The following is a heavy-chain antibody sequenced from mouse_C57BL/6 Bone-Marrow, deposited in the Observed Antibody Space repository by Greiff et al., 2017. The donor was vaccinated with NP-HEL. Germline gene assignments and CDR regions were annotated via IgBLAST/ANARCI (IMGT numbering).Heavy chain of an antibody. J-gene: IGHJ3*01. CDR2: ISSGGSYT. Sequence: EVKVVESGGDLVKPGGSLKLSCAASGFTFSSYGMSWVRQTPDKRLEWVATISSGGSYTSYPDSVKGRFTISRDNAKNNLYLQMSSLKSEDTAMYYCASPYDYDVAWFAYWGQGTLVTVSA. D-gene: IGHD2-4*01. CDR3: ASPYDYDVAWFAY. V-gene: IGHV5-6*01. CDR1: GFTFSSYG.